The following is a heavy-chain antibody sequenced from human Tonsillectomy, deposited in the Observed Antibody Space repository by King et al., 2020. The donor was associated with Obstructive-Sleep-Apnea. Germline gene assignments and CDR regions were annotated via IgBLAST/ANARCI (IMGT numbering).Heavy chain of an antibody. Sequence: VQLVESGGGLVKPGGSLRLSCAASGFTFSNAWMSWVRQAPGKGLVWGARIKSKTEGGTTYYAAPEKGRFTISRDDSKNTLYLQMNSLKTEDTAVYYCTTDLHGSGSYAVYWGQGTLVTVSS. J-gene: IGHJ4*02. V-gene: IGHV3-15*01. CDR2: IKSKTEGGTT. D-gene: IGHD3-10*01. CDR1: GFTFSNAW. CDR3: TTDLHGSGSYAVY.